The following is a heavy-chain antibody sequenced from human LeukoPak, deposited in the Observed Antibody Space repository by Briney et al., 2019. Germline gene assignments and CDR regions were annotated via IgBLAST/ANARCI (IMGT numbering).Heavy chain of an antibody. V-gene: IGHV3-7*01. Sequence: PGGSLRLSCAASGFIFSSYWMTWVRQAPGKGLEWVANIKQDGREKYYVDSVKGRFTISRDNAKNSLYLQINSLRAEDTAVYYCARGPNSNWSGLDFWGQGTLLTVSS. CDR1: GFIFSSYW. D-gene: IGHD6-6*01. J-gene: IGHJ4*02. CDR3: ARGPNSNWSGLDF. CDR2: IKQDGREK.